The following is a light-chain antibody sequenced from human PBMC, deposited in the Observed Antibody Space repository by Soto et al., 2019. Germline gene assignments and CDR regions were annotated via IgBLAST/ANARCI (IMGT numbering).Light chain of an antibody. V-gene: IGLV1-47*01. CDR2: RNN. J-gene: IGLJ1*01. CDR3: AAWDDTLSEL. CDR1: ASNIGSNY. Sequence: QSLLTQPPSASGTPGQRVTISCSGSASNIGSNYVYWYQQFPGMAPKLLIYRNNQRPSGVPDRFSGSKSGTSASLAISGLRSGDEGDYFCAAWDDTLSELFGTGTKVTVL.